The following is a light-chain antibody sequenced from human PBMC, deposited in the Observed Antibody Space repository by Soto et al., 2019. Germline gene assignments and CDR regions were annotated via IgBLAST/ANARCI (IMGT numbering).Light chain of an antibody. J-gene: IGKJ4*01. CDR3: QHYNNWPLT. CDR2: KAS. V-gene: IGKV1-5*03. Sequence: DIQMTQSPSTLSASVGDRVTITCRASQSISTWLAWYQQKPGKAPKLLIYKASSLEVGVPSRFSGSGSGTEFTLTISSLQPDDFATYYCQHYNNWPLTFGGGTKVEIK. CDR1: QSISTW.